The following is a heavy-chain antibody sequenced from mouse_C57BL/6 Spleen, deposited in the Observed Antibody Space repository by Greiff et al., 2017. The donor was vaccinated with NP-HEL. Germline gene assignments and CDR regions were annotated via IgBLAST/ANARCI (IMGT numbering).Heavy chain of an antibody. CDR1: GFSLSTSGMG. V-gene: IGHV8-12*01. D-gene: IGHD1-1*02. Sequence: QVTLKESGPGILQSSQTLSLTCSFSGFSLSTSGMGVSWIRQPSGMGLEWLAPIYWDDDPRYNPSLKRRLTISNGTSRNQVFLKITSVDTADTATYYCARLWSYYAMDYWGQGTSVTVSS. CDR2: IYWDDDP. J-gene: IGHJ4*01. CDR3: ARLWSYYAMDY.